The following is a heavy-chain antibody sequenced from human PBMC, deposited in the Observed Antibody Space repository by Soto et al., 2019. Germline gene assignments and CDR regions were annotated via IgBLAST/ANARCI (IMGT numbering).Heavy chain of an antibody. Sequence: XGSLRLSCAASGFTFRNFAMSWVRQAPGKGLEWVSGIGSGGGTTHLADSVKGRFTISRDNSKNTLYLQMNSLKTEDTAVYYCTRVFGVVPLDYWGQGTLVTVSS. J-gene: IGHJ4*02. CDR3: TRVFGVVPLDY. V-gene: IGHV3-23*01. D-gene: IGHD3-3*01. CDR2: IGSGGGTT. CDR1: GFTFRNFA.